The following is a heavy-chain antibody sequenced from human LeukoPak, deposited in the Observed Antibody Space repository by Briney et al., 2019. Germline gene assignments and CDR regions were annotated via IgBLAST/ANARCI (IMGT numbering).Heavy chain of an antibody. Sequence: PGRSLRLSCAASGFTFSSYGMHWVRQAPGKGLEWVAVIWYDGSNKYYADSVKGRFTISRDNSKNTLYLQMNSLRAEDTAVDYCARAQDYESSGYVDGFEIWGQGTMVTVSS. CDR3: ARAQDYESSGYVDGFEI. CDR2: IWYDGSNK. D-gene: IGHD3-22*01. V-gene: IGHV3-33*01. J-gene: IGHJ3*02. CDR1: GFTFSSYG.